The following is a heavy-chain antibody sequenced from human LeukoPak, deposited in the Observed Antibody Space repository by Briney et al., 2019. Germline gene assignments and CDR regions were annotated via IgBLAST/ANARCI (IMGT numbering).Heavy chain of an antibody. D-gene: IGHD3-3*01. V-gene: IGHV4-34*01. CDR2: INHSGST. Sequence: SETLSLTCAVYGGSFSGYYWSWIRQPPGKGLEWIGEINHSGSTNYNPSLKSRVTISVDTSKNQFSLKLSSVTAADTAVYYCARGIITIFGVGIPKGNYDYYMDVWGKGTTVTVSS. CDR3: ARGIITIFGVGIPKGNYDYYMDV. J-gene: IGHJ6*03. CDR1: GGSFSGYY.